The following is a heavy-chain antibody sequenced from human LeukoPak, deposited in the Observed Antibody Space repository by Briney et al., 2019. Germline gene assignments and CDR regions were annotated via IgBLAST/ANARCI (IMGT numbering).Heavy chain of an antibody. CDR3: ARRIAVAGPGDY. D-gene: IGHD6-19*01. CDR2: LNWNGAST. CDR1: GFTFDDYG. J-gene: IGHJ4*02. Sequence: GGSLRLSCAASGFTFDDYGLSWVRQVPGKGLEWVSGLNWNGASTGYADSVKGRFTISRDNAKNSLYLQMNSLRAEDTAVYYCARRIAVAGPGDYWGQGTLVTVSS. V-gene: IGHV3-20*04.